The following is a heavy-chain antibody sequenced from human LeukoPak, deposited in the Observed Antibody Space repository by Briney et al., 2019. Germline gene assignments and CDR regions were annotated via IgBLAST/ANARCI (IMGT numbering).Heavy chain of an antibody. J-gene: IGHJ4*02. CDR3: ARVKAGPSYSGSYYFDY. V-gene: IGHV1-46*01. CDR1: GYTFTSYY. D-gene: IGHD1-26*01. CDR2: INPSGGST. Sequence: ASVKVSCKASGYTFTSYYMHWVRQAPGQGLEWMGIINPSGGSTSYAQKFQGRVTMTRDTSTSTVYMELSSLRSEDTAVYYCARVKAGPSYSGSYYFDYWGQGTLVTVSS.